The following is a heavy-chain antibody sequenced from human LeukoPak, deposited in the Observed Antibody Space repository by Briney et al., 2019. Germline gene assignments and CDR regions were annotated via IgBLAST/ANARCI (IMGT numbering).Heavy chain of an antibody. CDR3: ARRIVGATNDYFDY. CDR2: IKQDGSEK. V-gene: IGHV3-7*01. CDR1: GFTFSGYW. J-gene: IGHJ4*02. D-gene: IGHD1-26*01. Sequence: GGSLRLSCAASGFTFSGYWMSWVRQAPGKGLEWVVNIKQDGSEKYYVDSVKGRFTISRDNAKNSLYLQMNSLRAEDTAVYYCARRIVGATNDYFDYWGQGTLVTVSS.